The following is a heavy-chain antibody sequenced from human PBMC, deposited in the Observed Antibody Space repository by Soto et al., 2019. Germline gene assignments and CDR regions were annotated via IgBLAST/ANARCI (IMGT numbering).Heavy chain of an antibody. Sequence: SETLSLTCAVSGGSISSSNWWSWVRQPPGKGLEWIGEIYHSGSTNYNPSLKGRVTISVDKSKNQFSLKLSSVTAADTAVYYCARDRRYYYDSSGYLTAGGAFDIWGQGTMVTVSS. V-gene: IGHV4-4*02. J-gene: IGHJ3*02. D-gene: IGHD3-22*01. CDR3: ARDRRYYYDSSGYLTAGGAFDI. CDR1: GGSISSSNW. CDR2: IYHSGST.